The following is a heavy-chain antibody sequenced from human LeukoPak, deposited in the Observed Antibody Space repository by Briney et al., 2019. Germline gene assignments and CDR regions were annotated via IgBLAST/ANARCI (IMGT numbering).Heavy chain of an antibody. J-gene: IGHJ5*02. CDR1: GYTFTGYY. V-gene: IGHV1-2*02. CDR2: INPNSGGT. D-gene: IGHD2-2*02. Sequence: ASVKVSCKASGYTFTGYYMHWVRQAPGQGLEWMGWINPNSGGTNYAQKFQGRVTMTRDTSISTAYVELSRLRSDDTAVYYCARAENIVVVPAAIFDPRGQGTLVTVSS. CDR3: ARAENIVVVPAAIFDP.